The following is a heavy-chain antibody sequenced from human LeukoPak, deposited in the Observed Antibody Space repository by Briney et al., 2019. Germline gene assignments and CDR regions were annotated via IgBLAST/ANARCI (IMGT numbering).Heavy chain of an antibody. CDR3: AEVGITMIGCV. J-gene: IGHJ6*04. Sequence: GGSLRLSCAASGFTFSSYWMHWVRQAPGKGLVWVSRINSDGSSTSYADSVKGRFTISRDNAKNSLYLQMNSLRAEDTAVYYCAEVGITMIGCVWGKGTTVTISS. CDR2: INSDGSST. D-gene: IGHD3-10*02. CDR1: GFTFSSYW. V-gene: IGHV3-74*01.